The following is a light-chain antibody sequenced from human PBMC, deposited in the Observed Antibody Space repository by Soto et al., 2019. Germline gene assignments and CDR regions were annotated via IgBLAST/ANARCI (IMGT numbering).Light chain of an antibody. CDR2: EDN. J-gene: IGLJ2*01. CDR1: SSDVGSYNL. V-gene: IGLV2-23*01. Sequence: QSVLTQPASVSGSPGQSITISCTGTSSDVGSYNLVSWYQQHPGKAPKLMIYEDNKRPSGVSNRFSGSKSGNTASLTISGLQAEDESDYYCCSYAGISDVLFGGGTKLTVL. CDR3: CSYAGISDVL.